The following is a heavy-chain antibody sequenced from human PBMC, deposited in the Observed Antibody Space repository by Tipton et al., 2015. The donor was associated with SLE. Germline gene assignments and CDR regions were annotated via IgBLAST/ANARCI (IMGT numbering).Heavy chain of an antibody. CDR2: MFHSGAT. J-gene: IGHJ3*01. D-gene: IGHD3-3*01. CDR1: GGSIRTYY. V-gene: IGHV4-59*01. Sequence: TLSLTCTVSGGSIRTYYWSWMRQPPGKGPEWIGQMFHSGATTYNPSLKSRVTISVDTSNNQFSLRLHSVTAADTAMYFCARGPVGSGHYSSSDAFDFWGRGTMVTVSS. CDR3: ARGPVGSGHYSSSDAFDF.